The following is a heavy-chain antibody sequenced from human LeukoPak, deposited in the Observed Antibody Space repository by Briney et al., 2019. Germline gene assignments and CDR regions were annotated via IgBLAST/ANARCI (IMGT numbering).Heavy chain of an antibody. Sequence: GGSLRLSCAASGFTFSSYAMHWVRQAPGKGLEWVAVISYDGSNKYYADSVKGRFTISRDNSKNTLYLQMNSLRAEDTAVYYCARADSSSWPGEAFDAWGQGTMVTVSS. V-gene: IGHV3-30-3*01. CDR1: GFTFSSYA. CDR3: ARADSSSWPGEAFDA. CDR2: ISYDGSNK. D-gene: IGHD6-13*01. J-gene: IGHJ3*01.